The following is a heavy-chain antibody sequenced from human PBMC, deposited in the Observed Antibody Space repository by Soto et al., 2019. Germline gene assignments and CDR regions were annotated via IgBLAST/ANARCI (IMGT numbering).Heavy chain of an antibody. CDR3: ARSAGWYAIHA. V-gene: IGHV4-4*02. CDR2: VFHTGTT. CDR1: GDSVSSPYY. J-gene: IGHJ5*02. D-gene: IGHD6-19*01. Sequence: QVQLQESGPGLVKPSGTLSLTCAVSGDSVSSPYYWCWVRQPPGKGLEWIGEVFHTGTTSDNPSLMSRVTISMATSINQFSLDLSSVTAAHTAVYYCARSAGWYAIHAWGPGTLVIVSS.